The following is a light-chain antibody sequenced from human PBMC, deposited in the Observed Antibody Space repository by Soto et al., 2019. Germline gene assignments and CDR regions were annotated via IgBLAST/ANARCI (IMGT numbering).Light chain of an antibody. Sequence: QSVLTQPPSVSGAPGQRVTISCTGNSSNIGASSDVHWYQQLPGTAPKLLIYGNSNRPSGVPDRFSGSKSGTSASLAITGLQAEDEADYYCQSYDSSLSGWVFGGGTKLTVL. CDR3: QSYDSSLSGWV. CDR2: GNS. J-gene: IGLJ3*02. CDR1: SSNIGASSD. V-gene: IGLV1-40*01.